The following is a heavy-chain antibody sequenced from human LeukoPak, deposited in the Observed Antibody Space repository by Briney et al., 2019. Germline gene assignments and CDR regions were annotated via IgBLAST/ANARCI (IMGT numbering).Heavy chain of an antibody. Sequence: GESLQISCEGAGSIFTSYWIGWVRQLPGKGLEWMGIIYPGDSDTRYSPSFQGQVTISANKSISTAYLQWSSLKASDTAMYYCARHDYGDYVFDYWGQGTLVTVSS. CDR3: ARHDYGDYVFDY. CDR2: IYPGDSDT. J-gene: IGHJ4*02. CDR1: GSIFTSYW. D-gene: IGHD4-17*01. V-gene: IGHV5-51*01.